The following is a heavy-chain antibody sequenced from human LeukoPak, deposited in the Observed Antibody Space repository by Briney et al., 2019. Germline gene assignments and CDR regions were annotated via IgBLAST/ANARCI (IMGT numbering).Heavy chain of an antibody. D-gene: IGHD6-19*01. CDR2: IYHSGST. J-gene: IGHJ3*02. V-gene: IGHV4-59*01. CDR3: ARMGRSSGWVDAFDI. CDR1: GDSINTYY. Sequence: SETLSLTCTVSGDSINTYYWSWIRQPPGKGLEWIGYIYHSGSTSYNPSLKSRVTLSVDTSKSQFTLKLTSVTAADTAVYYCARMGRSSGWVDAFDIWDQGTMVTVSS.